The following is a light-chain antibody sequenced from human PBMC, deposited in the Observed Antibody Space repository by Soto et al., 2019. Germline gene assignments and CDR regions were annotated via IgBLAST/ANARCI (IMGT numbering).Light chain of an antibody. CDR1: SSDVGGYNY. CDR3: SSYTTSSTVV. Sequence: QSALTQPASVSGSPGQSITISCTGTSSDVGGYNYVSWYQQHPGKAPKLTIYDVSNRPSGVSNRFSGSKSGNTASLTISGIQAEDEADYFCSSYTTSSTVVFGGGTKLTVL. CDR2: DVS. V-gene: IGLV2-14*01. J-gene: IGLJ2*01.